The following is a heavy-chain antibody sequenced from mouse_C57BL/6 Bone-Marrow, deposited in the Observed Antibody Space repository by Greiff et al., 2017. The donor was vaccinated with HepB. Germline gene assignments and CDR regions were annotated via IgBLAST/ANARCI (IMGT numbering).Heavy chain of an antibody. Sequence: EVKLVESGAELVRPGASVKLSCTASGFNIKDDYMHWVKQRPEQGLEWIGWIDPENGDTEYASKFQGKATITADTSSNTAYLQLSSLTSEDTAVYYCTTPKYFDYWGQGTTLTVSS. CDR2: IDPENGDT. J-gene: IGHJ2*01. V-gene: IGHV14-4*01. CDR3: TTPKYFDY. CDR1: GFNIKDDY.